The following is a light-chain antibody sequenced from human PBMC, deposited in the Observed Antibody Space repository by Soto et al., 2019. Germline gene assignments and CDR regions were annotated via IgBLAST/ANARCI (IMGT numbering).Light chain of an antibody. CDR3: QQCNSYPWT. CDR2: KAS. J-gene: IGKJ1*01. CDR1: QRISSW. V-gene: IGKV1-5*03. Sequence: DIQMTQSPSTLSASVGDRVTITCRASQRISSWLAWYQQKPGKAPKLLIYKASSLESGVPSRFSGSGSGTEFTLTISSLQPDDFAAYYCQQCNSYPWTFGQGTKVEMK.